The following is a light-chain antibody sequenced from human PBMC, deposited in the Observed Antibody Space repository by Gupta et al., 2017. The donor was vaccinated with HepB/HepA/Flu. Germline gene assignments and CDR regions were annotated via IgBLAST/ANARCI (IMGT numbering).Light chain of an antibody. CDR3: QQYKNWPPVT. J-gene: IGKJ1*01. CDR1: QSVRSN. V-gene: IGKV3-15*01. Sequence: EIVLPQSPATLSWSPGERATRSCRASQSVRSNLAWYQQKPGQAPRLLIYGASTRDTGIPARFSGSGYGTEFTLTISSRQSEDFAVYYCQQYKNWPPVTFGQGTKVEIK. CDR2: GAS.